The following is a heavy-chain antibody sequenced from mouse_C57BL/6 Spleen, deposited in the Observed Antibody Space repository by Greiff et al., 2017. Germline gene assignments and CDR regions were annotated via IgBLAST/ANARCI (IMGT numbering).Heavy chain of an antibody. CDR2: IYPGSGST. CDR3: ASEDGYFPWLAY. V-gene: IGHV1-55*01. CDR1: GYTFTSYW. Sequence: QVQLQQSGAELVKPGASVTMSCKASGYTFTSYWITWVKQRPGQGLEWIGDIYPGSGSTNYNEKFKSKATLTVDTSSSTAYMQLSSLTSEDSAVYYCASEDGYFPWLAYGGQGTLVTVSA. J-gene: IGHJ3*01. D-gene: IGHD2-3*01.